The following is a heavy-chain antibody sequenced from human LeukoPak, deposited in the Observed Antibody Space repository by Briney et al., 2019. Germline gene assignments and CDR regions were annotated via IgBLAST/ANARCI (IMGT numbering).Heavy chain of an antibody. J-gene: IGHJ4*02. Sequence: GGSLRLSCAASGFTFSYYSMNWVRQAPGKGLEWVPSISSSSSYIYYADSVKGRFTISRDNAKNSLYLQMSSLRAEDTAVYYCAREANNYGDHTMMIWGQGTLVTVSS. CDR3: AREANNYGDHTMMI. CDR1: GFTFSYYS. D-gene: IGHD4-17*01. CDR2: ISSSSSYI. V-gene: IGHV3-21*01.